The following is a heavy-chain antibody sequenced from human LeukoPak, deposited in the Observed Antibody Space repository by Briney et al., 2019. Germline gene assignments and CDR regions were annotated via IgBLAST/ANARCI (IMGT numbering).Heavy chain of an antibody. CDR1: GFTFSDYY. Sequence: GGSLRLSCTASGFTFSDYYMSWIRRAPGKGLEWVSYISFSGESTIYYADSVKGRFTISRDNAKNSLYLQMNSLRDEDTAVYYCARWSYGMDVWGQGTTVTVSS. J-gene: IGHJ6*02. CDR3: ARWSYGMDV. D-gene: IGHD3-3*01. V-gene: IGHV3-11*04. CDR2: ISFSGESTI.